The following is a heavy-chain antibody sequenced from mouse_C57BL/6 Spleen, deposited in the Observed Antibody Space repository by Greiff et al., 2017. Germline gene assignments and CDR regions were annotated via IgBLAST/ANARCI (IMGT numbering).Heavy chain of an antibody. J-gene: IGHJ2*01. CDR1: GSAFSSYW. CDR3: ARLGYGSLDY. Sequence: QVQLQQSGAELVKPGASVKISCKASGSAFSSYWMNWVKQRPGKGLEWIGQIYPGDGDTNYNGKFKGKATLTADKSSSTAYMQLSSLTSEDSAVYFRARLGYGSLDYWGQGTTLTVTS. D-gene: IGHD1-1*01. V-gene: IGHV1-80*01. CDR2: IYPGDGDT.